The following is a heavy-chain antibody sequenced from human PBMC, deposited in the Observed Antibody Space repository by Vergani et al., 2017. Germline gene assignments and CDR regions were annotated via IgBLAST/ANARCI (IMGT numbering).Heavy chain of an antibody. J-gene: IGHJ6*03. CDR2: IFYSGTT. D-gene: IGHD6-25*01. V-gene: IGHV4-31*11. CDR3: ARVDTQGAATSHFYYMDV. CDR1: GGSISSGDHC. Sequence: QVQLQESGPGVVKPSQTLSLTCAVSGGSISSGDHCWTWIRQRPGKGLEWIGYIFYSGTTYDNPSLRSRLTISVDTSQNQFSLKLRSVTVADTAVYSCARVDTQGAATSHFYYMDVWGKGTTVVVSS.